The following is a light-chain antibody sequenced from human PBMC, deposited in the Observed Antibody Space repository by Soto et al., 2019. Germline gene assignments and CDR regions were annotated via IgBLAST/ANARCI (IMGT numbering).Light chain of an antibody. CDR1: SGRIASNY. Sequence: NFMLTQPHSVSESPGKTVTISCTRSSGRIASNYVQWYQQRPGSAPTTVIYEDNQRPSGVPDRFSGSIDSSSNSASLTISGLKTEDEADYYCQSYDSSSQVFGGGTKVTVL. J-gene: IGLJ3*02. V-gene: IGLV6-57*03. CDR2: EDN. CDR3: QSYDSSSQV.